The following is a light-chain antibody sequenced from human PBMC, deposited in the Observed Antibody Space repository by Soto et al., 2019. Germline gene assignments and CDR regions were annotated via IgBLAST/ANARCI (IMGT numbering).Light chain of an antibody. Sequence: DIRMTQSPSTLSASVGDRVTITCRASQSVYSWLACYQQNPGKAPERLIYEASSLKSGVPSKFSGSGSGTEFTLTISSLQPDDFATYYCQQYSSYSTFGQGTKVDIK. CDR2: EAS. J-gene: IGKJ1*01. V-gene: IGKV1-5*03. CDR1: QSVYSW. CDR3: QQYSSYST.